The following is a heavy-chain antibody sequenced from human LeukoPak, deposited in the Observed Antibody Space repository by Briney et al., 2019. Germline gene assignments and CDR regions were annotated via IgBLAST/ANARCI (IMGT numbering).Heavy chain of an antibody. CDR2: ISYDGSNK. J-gene: IGHJ4*02. D-gene: IGHD6-13*01. V-gene: IGHV3-30*18. CDR3: AKDGAAAAGIYYFDY. Sequence: GGSLRLSCAASGFTFSSYGMHWVRQAPGKGLEWVAVISYDGSNKYYADSVKGRFTISRDNSKNTLYLQMNSLRAEDTAVYYCAKDGAAAAGIYYFDYWGQGTLVTVSS. CDR1: GFTFSSYG.